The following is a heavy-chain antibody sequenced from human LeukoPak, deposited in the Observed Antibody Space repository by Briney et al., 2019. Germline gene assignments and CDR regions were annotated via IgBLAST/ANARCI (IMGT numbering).Heavy chain of an antibody. V-gene: IGHV1-8*03. Sequence: ASVKVSCKASGYTFTNFDINWVRQATGQGLEWMGWMNPNSGNTGYAQKFQGRVTITRNTSISTAYMELSSLRSEDTAVYYCARALSSGWHIVDYWGQGTLVTVSS. CDR2: MNPNSGNT. D-gene: IGHD6-19*01. CDR3: ARALSSGWHIVDY. J-gene: IGHJ4*02. CDR1: GYTFTNFD.